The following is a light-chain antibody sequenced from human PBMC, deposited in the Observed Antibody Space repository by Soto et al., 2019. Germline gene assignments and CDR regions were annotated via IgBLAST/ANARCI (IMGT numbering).Light chain of an antibody. CDR2: DAS. Sequence: GDRVTSTCRASQSISSWLAWYQQKPGKAPKLLISDASSLESGVPSRSSGSGSGTEFTLTISSLQPDDFATYYCQHYKSYSPTTFGQGTKV. CDR1: QSISSW. CDR3: QHYKSYSPTT. V-gene: IGKV1-5*01. J-gene: IGKJ1*01.